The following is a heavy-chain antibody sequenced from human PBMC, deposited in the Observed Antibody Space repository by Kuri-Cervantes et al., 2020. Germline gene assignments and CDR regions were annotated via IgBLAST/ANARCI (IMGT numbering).Heavy chain of an antibody. Sequence: SETLSLTCTVSGGSISSYYWSWIRQPPGKGLEWIGYIYYSGSTNYNPSLKSRVTISVDTSKNQFSLKLSSVTAADTAVYYCAKGGGDIVVVPAAKRKNALDIWGQGTTVTVSS. CDR3: AKGGGDIVVVPAAKRKNALDI. CDR1: GGSISSYY. CDR2: IYYSGST. V-gene: IGHV4-59*12. J-gene: IGHJ3*02. D-gene: IGHD2-2*01.